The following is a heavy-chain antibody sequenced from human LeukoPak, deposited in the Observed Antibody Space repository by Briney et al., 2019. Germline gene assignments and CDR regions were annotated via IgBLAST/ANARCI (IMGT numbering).Heavy chain of an antibody. Sequence: RGGSLRLSCAASGFSFSDYWMSWVRQTPGKGLEWVAYITQDGSKKFYVDSAKGRFTVSRDNAKNSLFLHMNDLRGDDTAMFYCVRISGRGTYPGVVDSWGQGTLVTVSS. CDR3: VRISGRGTYPGVVDS. CDR2: ITQDGSKK. D-gene: IGHD3-10*01. V-gene: IGHV3-7*01. J-gene: IGHJ4*02. CDR1: GFSFSDYW.